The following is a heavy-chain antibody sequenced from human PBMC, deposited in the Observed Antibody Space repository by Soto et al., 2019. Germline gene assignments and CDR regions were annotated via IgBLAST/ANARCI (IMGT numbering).Heavy chain of an antibody. Sequence: PGGSLRLSCTASGFTVSNNYMSWVRQAPGKGLEWVSVIGSGGNIHYADSVKGRFTISRDNSKNTLYLQMNSLRAEDTAVYYCAKDVGMYYYDSSGPGPAFDIWGQGTMVTVSS. J-gene: IGHJ3*02. CDR3: AKDVGMYYYDSSGPGPAFDI. V-gene: IGHV3-66*01. CDR2: IGSGGNI. D-gene: IGHD3-22*01. CDR1: GFTVSNNY.